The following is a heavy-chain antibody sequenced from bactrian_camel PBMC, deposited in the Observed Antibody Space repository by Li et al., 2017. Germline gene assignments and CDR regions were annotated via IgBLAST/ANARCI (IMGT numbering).Heavy chain of an antibody. CDR3: AAGLWY. CDR2: IYDDASDT. CDR1: GYRSRVYC. Sequence: HVQLVESGGGSVQAGGSLRLSCAVSGYRSRVYCMGWFRQARGKGLEWVSGIYDDASDTFYADSVKGRFTTSRDNAKNTLYLQMNDLKIDDTAVYYCAAGLWYWGQGTQVTVS. V-gene: IGHV3S6*01. J-gene: IGHJ4*01.